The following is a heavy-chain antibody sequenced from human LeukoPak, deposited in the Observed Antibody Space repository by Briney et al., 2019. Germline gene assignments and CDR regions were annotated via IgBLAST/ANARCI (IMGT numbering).Heavy chain of an antibody. D-gene: IGHD5-24*01. CDR3: ARGRWLPNAFDT. CDR2: IYYSGRT. V-gene: IGHV4-59*01. J-gene: IGHJ3*02. Sequence: SETLSLTCTVSGDSINSYYWNWIRQPPGKGLEWIGYIYYSGRTAYNPFLKSRVTISVDTSKNQFSMKLKSVTAADTAVYFCARGRWLPNAFDTWGHPTLITVFS. CDR1: GDSINSYY.